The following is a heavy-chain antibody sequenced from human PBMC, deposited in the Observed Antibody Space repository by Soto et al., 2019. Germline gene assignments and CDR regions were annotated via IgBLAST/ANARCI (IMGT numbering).Heavy chain of an antibody. D-gene: IGHD6-13*01. Sequence: SETLSLTCTVSGGSISSSSYYWGWIRQPPGKGLEWIGSIYYSGSTYYNPSLKSRVTISVDTSKNQFSLKLSSVTAADTAVYYCARQPIFSYSSSWHRYYYYYYGMDVWGQGTTVTVSS. CDR3: ARQPIFSYSSSWHRYYYYYYGMDV. J-gene: IGHJ6*02. V-gene: IGHV4-39*01. CDR1: GGSISSSSYY. CDR2: IYYSGST.